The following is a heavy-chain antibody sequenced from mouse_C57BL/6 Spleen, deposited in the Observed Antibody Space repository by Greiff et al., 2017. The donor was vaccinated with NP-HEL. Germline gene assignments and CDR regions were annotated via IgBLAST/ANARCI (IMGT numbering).Heavy chain of an antibody. CDR3: ARWGWLLHLDY. V-gene: IGHV1-64*01. CDR2: IHPNSGST. CDR1: GYTFTSYW. J-gene: IGHJ2*01. Sequence: VQLQQSGAELVKPGASVKLSCKASGYTFTSYWMHWVKQRPGQGLEWIGMIHPNSGSTNYNEKFKSKATLTVDKSSSTAYMQLSSLTSEDSAVYYCARWGWLLHLDYWGQGTTLTVSS. D-gene: IGHD2-3*01.